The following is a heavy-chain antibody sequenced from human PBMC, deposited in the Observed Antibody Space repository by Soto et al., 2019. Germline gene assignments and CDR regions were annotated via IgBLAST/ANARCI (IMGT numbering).Heavy chain of an antibody. CDR3: AREEGGTRGDYYIDV. CDR1: GGSVSSSGHY. V-gene: IGHV4-31*03. J-gene: IGHJ6*03. Sequence: QVQLQESGPGLVRPSQTLSLTCSVSGGSVSSSGHYWSWIRQHPGKGLEWIGYIYYSGSTYYNPSLESRLTISLDTSKNEFSLKLSSVTAADTAVYYCAREEGGTRGDYYIDVWGKGTTVTVSS. CDR2: IYYSGST. D-gene: IGHD1-1*01.